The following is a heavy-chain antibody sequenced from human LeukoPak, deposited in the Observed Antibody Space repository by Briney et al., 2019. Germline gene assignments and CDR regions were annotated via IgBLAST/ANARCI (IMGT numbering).Heavy chain of an antibody. J-gene: IGHJ4*02. Sequence: GASVKVSCKASGGTFSSYAISWVRQAPGQGLEWMGGIIPIFGTANYAQKFQGRVTMTEDTSTDTAYMELSSLRSEDTAVYYCATQARWELLLEYYFDYWGQGTLVTVSS. D-gene: IGHD1-26*01. CDR1: GGTFSSYA. V-gene: IGHV1-69*06. CDR3: ATQARWELLLEYYFDY. CDR2: IIPIFGTA.